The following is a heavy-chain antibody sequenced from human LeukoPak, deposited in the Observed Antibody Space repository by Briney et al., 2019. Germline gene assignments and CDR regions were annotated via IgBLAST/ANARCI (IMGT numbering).Heavy chain of an antibody. CDR2: ISADESNE. D-gene: IGHD3-9*01. V-gene: IGHV3-30*14. J-gene: IGHJ4*02. Sequence: GGSLRLSCAASGFTFSTFNMHWVRQAPGKGPEWVALISADESNEYYADSVKGRFTISRDNSKNTLYLQMNSLRVEDTAVYYCALGLVTDYWGQGTLVTVSS. CDR1: GFTFSTFN. CDR3: ALGLVTDY.